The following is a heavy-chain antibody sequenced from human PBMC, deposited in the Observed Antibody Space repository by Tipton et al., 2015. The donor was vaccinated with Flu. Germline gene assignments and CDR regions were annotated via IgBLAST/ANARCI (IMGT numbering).Heavy chain of an antibody. Sequence: TLSLTCTVSGASISSGGAYWTWIRQHPGKGLEWIGCIYYSGSTYYNPSLQSRVSISVDTSKNQFSLKLNSVTAADTAVYYCARGLYVSGSDQRRYFDTWGQGTLVTVS. V-gene: IGHV4-31*03. CDR2: IYYSGST. CDR3: ARGLYVSGSDQRRYFDT. J-gene: IGHJ4*02. D-gene: IGHD3-10*01. CDR1: GASISSGGAY.